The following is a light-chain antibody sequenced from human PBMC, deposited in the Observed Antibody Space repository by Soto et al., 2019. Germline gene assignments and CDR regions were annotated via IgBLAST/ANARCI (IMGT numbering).Light chain of an antibody. Sequence: DIQMTQSTSTLSASAGDRGAITRRASQGISSWLAWCQQKPGKAPKLLIYAASSLQSGVPSRFSGSGSGTDFTLTISSLQPEDFATYYCQQSYSTPLPFGGGTQVAIK. CDR2: AAS. CDR1: QGISSW. V-gene: IGKV1-39*01. CDR3: QQSYSTPLP. J-gene: IGKJ4*01.